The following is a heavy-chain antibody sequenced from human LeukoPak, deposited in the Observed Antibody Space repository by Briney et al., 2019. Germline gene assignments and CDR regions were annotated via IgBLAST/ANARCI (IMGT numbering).Heavy chain of an antibody. CDR1: GFTFSSYG. J-gene: IGHJ4*02. CDR3: AKDRGIISDY. Sequence: GGTLRLSCAASGFTFSSYGMSWVRQAPGKGLEWVSAISGSGGSTYYADSVKGRFTISRDNSKSTLYLQMNSLRAEDTAVYYCAKDRGIISDYWGQGTLVTVSS. V-gene: IGHV3-23*01. CDR2: ISGSGGST. D-gene: IGHD3-10*01.